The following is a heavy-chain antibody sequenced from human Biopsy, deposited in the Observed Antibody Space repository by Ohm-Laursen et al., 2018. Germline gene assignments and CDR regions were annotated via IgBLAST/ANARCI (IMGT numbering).Heavy chain of an antibody. CDR1: GGSISSDY. V-gene: IGHV4-59*07. J-gene: IGHJ6*02. CDR3: ARATNSTGWPYYYFYGMDV. CDR2: IYYSGST. D-gene: IGHD2/OR15-2a*01. Sequence: SDTLSLTCTVSGGSISSDYWSWIRQTPGKGLEWIGYIYYSGSTNYNPSLKSPVTILVDTSKNQFSLRLNSVTATDTAVYYCARATNSTGWPYYYFYGMDVWGQGTTVTVSS.